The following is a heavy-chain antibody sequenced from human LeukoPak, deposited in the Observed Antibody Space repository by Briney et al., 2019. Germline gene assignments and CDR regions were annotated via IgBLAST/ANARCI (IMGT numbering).Heavy chain of an antibody. V-gene: IGHV6-1*01. J-gene: IGHJ4*02. CDR3: ARGNSGVAVARFDY. Sequence: SQTLSLTWVISGDSVSNNNAAWNWIRQSPSRGLEWLGRTYYRYKWYSDYAASVQGRTTVNPDTSTNQFSLQLNSVTLEDTAVYYWARGNSGVAVARFDYWGQGTVVTVSS. CDR1: GDSVSNNNAA. D-gene: IGHD6-19*01. CDR2: TYYRYKWYS.